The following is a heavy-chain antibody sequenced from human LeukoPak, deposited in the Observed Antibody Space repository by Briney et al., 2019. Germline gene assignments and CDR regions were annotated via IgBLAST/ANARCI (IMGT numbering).Heavy chain of an antibody. D-gene: IGHD2-8*01. CDR2: IVPNTGGT. CDR1: GYTLTDYY. J-gene: IGHJ4*02. CDR3: STEDKYCTSPNCGNY. Sequence: ASVKVSCTASGYTLTDYYMHWVRQAPGQGLEWMGLIVPNTGGTTYQQKFQGRVTMTRDTSISTFYMELSSLRSDDTAVYYCSTEDKYCTSPNCGNYWGQGTLVTVSS. V-gene: IGHV1-2*06.